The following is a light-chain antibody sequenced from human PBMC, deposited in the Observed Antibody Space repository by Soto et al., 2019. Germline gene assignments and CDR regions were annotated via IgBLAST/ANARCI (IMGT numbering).Light chain of an antibody. CDR3: QQTYSLPYN. CDR2: GAS. J-gene: IGKJ2*01. CDR1: QSISTS. V-gene: IGKV1-39*01. Sequence: DIQTTQSPSSLSASVGDSVTITCRTSQSISTSINWYQQKPQKAPKLLIYGASSLQGGVPSRFSGSGSGTDFTLTISSLQPEDFATYYCQQTYSLPYNFGQGTKLEIK.